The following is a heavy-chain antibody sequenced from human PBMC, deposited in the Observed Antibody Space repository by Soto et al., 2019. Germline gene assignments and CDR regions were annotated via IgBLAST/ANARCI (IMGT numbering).Heavy chain of an antibody. J-gene: IGHJ5*02. V-gene: IGHV4-30-2*01. Sequence: PSETLSLTCAVSGGSISSGGYSWSWIRQPPGKGLEWIGYIYHSGSTYYNPSLKSRVTISVDRSKNQFSLKLSSVTAADTAVYYCARYDSSGSNWFDPWGQGTLVTVSS. CDR3: ARYDSSGSNWFDP. CDR2: IYHSGST. D-gene: IGHD3-22*01. CDR1: GGSISSGGYS.